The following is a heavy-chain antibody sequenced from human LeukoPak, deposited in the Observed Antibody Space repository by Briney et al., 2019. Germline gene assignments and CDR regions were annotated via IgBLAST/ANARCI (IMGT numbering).Heavy chain of an antibody. CDR2: IRSTANTYAA. J-gene: IGHJ4*02. CDR3: TRLTDLAGTYDYVGFDY. V-gene: IGHV3-73*01. D-gene: IGHD3-16*01. Sequence: GGSLRLSCAASGFTFSDSAIHWVRQASGKGLEWVGRIRSTANTYAAAYAASVKGRFTISIDDSKNTAYLQMNSLKTEDTAVYYCTRLTDLAGTYDYVGFDYWGQGTLVTVSS. CDR1: GFTFSDSA.